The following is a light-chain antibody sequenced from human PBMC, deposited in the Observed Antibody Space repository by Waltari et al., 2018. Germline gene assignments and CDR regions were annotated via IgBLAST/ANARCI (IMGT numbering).Light chain of an antibody. CDR2: VNGDGSH. Sequence: LVLTQSPSASASLGASFKLTCSLPGDFSGHAIAWHQRQPLKGPRYLMTVNGDGSHRKGDGISERFSGSSSGLDRYLIISRLQSDDEGDYFCQTWGTGIQLFGSGTTLTVL. J-gene: IGLJ3*02. CDR3: QTWGTGIQL. V-gene: IGLV4-69*01. CDR1: GDFSGHA.